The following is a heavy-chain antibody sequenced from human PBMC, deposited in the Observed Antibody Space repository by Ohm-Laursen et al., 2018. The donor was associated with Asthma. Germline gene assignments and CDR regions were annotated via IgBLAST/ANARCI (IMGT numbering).Heavy chain of an antibody. J-gene: IGHJ4*02. V-gene: IGHV3-23*01. CDR1: GFSISSCA. D-gene: IGHD2-2*02. CDR3: ATSCSTSCHIDY. Sequence: SLRLSCSASGFSISSCAMSWVRQAPGRGLEWVSGITSSSDSKTYYADSVMGRFSISRDNSKNTLYLQMNSLRVEDTAVYYCATSCSTSCHIDYWGQGTLVTVSS. CDR2: ITSSSDSKT.